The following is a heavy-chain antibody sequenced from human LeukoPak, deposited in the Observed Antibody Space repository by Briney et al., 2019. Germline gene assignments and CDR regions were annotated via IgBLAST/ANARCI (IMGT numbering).Heavy chain of an antibody. CDR1: GGSISGHY. CDR2: IYSSGST. CDR3: ARLGYTNSWGNDY. D-gene: IGHD2/OR15-2a*01. V-gene: IGHV4-59*11. Sequence: SETLTLTCSVSGGSISGHYWNWIRQPPGKGLEWIGYIYSSGSTNYNPSLKSRLTISVDTPKNQFSLKLTSVTAADTAVYYCARLGYTNSWGNDYWGQGTLVTVSS. J-gene: IGHJ4*02.